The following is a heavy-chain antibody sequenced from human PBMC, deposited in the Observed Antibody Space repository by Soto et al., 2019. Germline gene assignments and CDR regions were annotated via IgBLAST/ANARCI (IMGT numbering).Heavy chain of an antibody. D-gene: IGHD6-19*01. Sequence: QVQLVQSGAEVKKPGASVKVSCKASGYTFTSYGISWVRQAPGQGLEWMGWISAYNGNTNYAQKLQGRVTMTTDTATSTAYMELRSLRSDDTAVYYCARDGGSSGWNLEGAIDAFDIWGQGTMVTVSS. CDR3: ARDGGSSGWNLEGAIDAFDI. J-gene: IGHJ3*02. CDR2: ISAYNGNT. CDR1: GYTFTSYG. V-gene: IGHV1-18*01.